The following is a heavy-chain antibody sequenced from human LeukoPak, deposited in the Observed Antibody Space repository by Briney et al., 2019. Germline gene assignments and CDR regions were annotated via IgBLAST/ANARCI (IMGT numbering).Heavy chain of an antibody. CDR3: ARVKSGSYMSHFDY. D-gene: IGHD1-26*01. CDR2: IYSGGST. CDR1: GFTVSSNY. Sequence: QSGGSLRLSCAASGFTVSSNYISWVRQAPGKGLEWVSVIYSGGSTYYADSVKGRFTISRDNSKNTLYLQMNSLRAEDTAVYYCARVKSGSYMSHFDYWGQGTLVTVSS. J-gene: IGHJ4*02. V-gene: IGHV3-53*01.